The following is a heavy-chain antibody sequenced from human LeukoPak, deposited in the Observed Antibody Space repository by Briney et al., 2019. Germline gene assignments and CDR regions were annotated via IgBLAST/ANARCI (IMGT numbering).Heavy chain of an antibody. V-gene: IGHV3-23*01. Sequence: GGSLRLSCLASGFTFSSPAMSWVRQTPGKGLEWVSSITPSGDGTYYAASVKGRFTISRDNSKNTLYLQMDSLRADDTAKYYCAKDSPVATWWGQGTLVTVSS. J-gene: IGHJ4*02. CDR2: ITPSGDGT. CDR3: AKDSPVATW. D-gene: IGHD1-26*01. CDR1: GFTFSSPA.